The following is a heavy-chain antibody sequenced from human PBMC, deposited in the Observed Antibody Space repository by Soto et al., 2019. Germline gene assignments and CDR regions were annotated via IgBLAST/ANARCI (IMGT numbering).Heavy chain of an antibody. CDR1: GYTFTSYA. V-gene: IGHV1-3*01. CDR2: INAGNGNT. D-gene: IGHD6-13*01. CDR3: ARDRQQLNWFDP. Sequence: ASVKVSCKASGYTFTSYAMHWVRQAPGQRLEWMGWINAGNGNTKYSQKCQGRVTITRDTSASTAYMELSSVRSEDTAVYYCARDRQQLNWFDPWGQGTLVTVSS. J-gene: IGHJ5*02.